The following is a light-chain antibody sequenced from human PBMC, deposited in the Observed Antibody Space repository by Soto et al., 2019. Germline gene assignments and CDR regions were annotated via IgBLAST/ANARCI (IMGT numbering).Light chain of an antibody. J-gene: IGLJ1*01. CDR2: DVT. CDR1: NSDVGGYNY. CDR3: SSYASGSTYV. V-gene: IGLV2-14*01. Sequence: QSALTQPASVSGSPGQSIAISCTGTNSDVGGYNYVSWYQQHPGKAPKLMIYDVTKRPSGLSDRFSGSKSGNTAPLTISGLQAEDEADYYCSSYASGSTYVFGTGTKLTVL.